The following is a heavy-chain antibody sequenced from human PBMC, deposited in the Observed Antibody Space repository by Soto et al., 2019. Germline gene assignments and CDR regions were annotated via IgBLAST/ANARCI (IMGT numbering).Heavy chain of an antibody. CDR3: ATYTSLDY. J-gene: IGHJ4*02. V-gene: IGHV3-53*02. CDR1: GFNVSNNY. Sequence: EVQLVETGGGLIQPGGSLRLSCAASGFNVSNNYMSWVRQAPGKGLEWVSLIYSGGSTFYADSVKGRFTISRDNSKNTLFLQMNSLRAEDTAVYFCATYTSLDYWGQGTLVTVSS. CDR2: IYSGGST. D-gene: IGHD2-2*02.